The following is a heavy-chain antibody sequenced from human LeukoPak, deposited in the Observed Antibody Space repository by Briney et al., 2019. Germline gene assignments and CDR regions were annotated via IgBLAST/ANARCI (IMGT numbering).Heavy chain of an antibody. D-gene: IGHD3-22*01. CDR3: ARGGSYDSSGYMVDY. Sequence: RTGGSLRLSCAASGFTVSSNYMSWVRQAPGKGLEWVSVIYSGGSTYYADSVKGRFTISRDNSKNTLYLQMNSLRAEDTAVYYCARGGSYDSSGYMVDYWGQGTLVTVSS. CDR1: GFTVSSNY. J-gene: IGHJ4*02. V-gene: IGHV3-53*01. CDR2: IYSGGST.